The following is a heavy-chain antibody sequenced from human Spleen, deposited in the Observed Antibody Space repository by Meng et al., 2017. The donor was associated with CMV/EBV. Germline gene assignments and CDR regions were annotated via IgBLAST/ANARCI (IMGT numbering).Heavy chain of an antibody. J-gene: IGHJ2*01. D-gene: IGHD6-19*01. CDR2: IYTSGST. V-gene: IGHV4-4*07. CDR3: ARESIRVAGSYWYFDL. CDR1: GGSLSSYY. Sequence: VELQESGPGLVNPSETLSLPCTVLGGSLSSYYGSWIRQPAGKGLEWIGRIYTSGSTNYNPSLKSRVTMSVDTSKNQFSLKLSSVTAADTAVYYCARESIRVAGSYWYFDLWGRGTLVTVSS.